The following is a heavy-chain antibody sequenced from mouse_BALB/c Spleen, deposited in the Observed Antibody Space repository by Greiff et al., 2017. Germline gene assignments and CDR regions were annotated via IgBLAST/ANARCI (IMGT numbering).Heavy chain of an antibody. V-gene: IGHV1S26*01. CDR3: ARSLKANYYAMDY. J-gene: IGHJ4*01. CDR1: GYTFTSYT. Sequence: QVQLQQPGAELVKPGASVKLSCKASGYTFTSYTMHWVKQRPGQGLEWIGYINPSSGYTNYNQKFKDKATLTADKSSSTAYMQLSSLTSEDSAVYYCARSLKANYYAMDYWGQGTSVTVSS. CDR2: INPSSGYT.